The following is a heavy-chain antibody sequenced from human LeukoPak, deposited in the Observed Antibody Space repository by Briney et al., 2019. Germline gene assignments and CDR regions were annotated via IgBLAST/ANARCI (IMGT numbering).Heavy chain of an antibody. CDR2: ISSSSSYI. CDR3: ARAWKYQLLPFDY. CDR1: GFTFSSSA. J-gene: IGHJ4*02. Sequence: GGSLRLSCAASGFTFSSSAMSWVRQAPGKGLEWVSSISSSSSYIYYADSVKGRFTISRDNAKNSLYLQMNSLRAEDTAVYYCARAWKYQLLPFDYWGQGTLVTVSS. V-gene: IGHV3-21*01. D-gene: IGHD2-2*01.